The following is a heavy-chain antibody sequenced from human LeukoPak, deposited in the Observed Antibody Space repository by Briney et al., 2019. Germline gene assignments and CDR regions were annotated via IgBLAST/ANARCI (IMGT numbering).Heavy chain of an antibody. CDR1: GFTFSSYW. CDR3: ARGNMNDRYYYGAFDV. V-gene: IGHV3-23*01. D-gene: IGHD3-10*01. CDR2: ISGSGGST. Sequence: GGSLRLSCAASGFTFSSYWMHWVRQAPGKGLEWVSAISGSGGSTYYADSVKGRFTISRDNSKNTLYVEMNSLRAEDTAVYFCARGNMNDRYYYGAFDVWGQGTMVTVSS. J-gene: IGHJ3*01.